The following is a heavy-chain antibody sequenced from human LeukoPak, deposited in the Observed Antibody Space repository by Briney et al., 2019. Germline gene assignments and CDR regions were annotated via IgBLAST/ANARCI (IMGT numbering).Heavy chain of an antibody. D-gene: IGHD3-22*01. CDR3: ARVHDSSGYYWAPRAFDI. J-gene: IGHJ3*02. V-gene: IGHV1-2*02. CDR2: INPNSGGT. Sequence: ASVTVSFKASGYTFTGYYMHWVRQAPGQGREWMGWINPNSGGTNYAQKFQGRVTMTRDTSISTAYMELSRLRSDDTAVYYCARVHDSSGYYWAPRAFDIRGQGTMVTVSS. CDR1: GYTFTGYY.